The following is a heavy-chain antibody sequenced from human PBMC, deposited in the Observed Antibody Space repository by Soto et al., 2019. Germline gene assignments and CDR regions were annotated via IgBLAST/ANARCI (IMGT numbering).Heavy chain of an antibody. D-gene: IGHD3-3*01. CDR2: MNPNSGNT. CDR3: ARGGARTIFGVVIIPDNWFDP. V-gene: IGHV1-8*01. Sequence: ASVKVSCKASGYTFTSYDINWVRQATGQGLEWMGWMNPNSGNTGYAQKFQGRVTMTRNTSISTAYMELSSLRSEDTAVYYCARGGARTIFGVVIIPDNWFDPWGQGTLLTVSS. J-gene: IGHJ5*02. CDR1: GYTFTSYD.